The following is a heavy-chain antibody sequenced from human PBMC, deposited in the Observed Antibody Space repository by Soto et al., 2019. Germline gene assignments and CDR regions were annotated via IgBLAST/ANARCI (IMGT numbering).Heavy chain of an antibody. CDR2: MNPHSGNT. D-gene: IGHD1-7*01. V-gene: IGHV1-8*02. CDR3: ARGRNWNYVEDYYYGMDV. CDR1: GYTFTDYH. J-gene: IGHJ6*02. Sequence: GASVKVSCKASGYTFTDYHAHWVRQATGQGLEWMGWMNPHSGNTGYAQKFQGRVTMTRNTSISTAYMELSSLRSEDTAVYYCARGRNWNYVEDYYYGMDVWGQGTTVTVSS.